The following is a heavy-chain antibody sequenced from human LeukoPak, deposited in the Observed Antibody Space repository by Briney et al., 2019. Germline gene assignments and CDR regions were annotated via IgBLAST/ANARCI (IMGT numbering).Heavy chain of an antibody. D-gene: IGHD2-2*01. CDR3: ERNVVPGWNDF. J-gene: IGHJ4*02. CDR1: GGSISSGGYY. Sequence: SETLSLTCTVSGGSISSGGYYWSWIRQHPGKGLEWIGYIYYSGSTYYNPSLKSRVTISVDTSKNQFSLKLSSVTAADTAVYFCERNVVPGWNDFWGQGTLVTVSS. CDR2: IYYSGST. V-gene: IGHV4-31*03.